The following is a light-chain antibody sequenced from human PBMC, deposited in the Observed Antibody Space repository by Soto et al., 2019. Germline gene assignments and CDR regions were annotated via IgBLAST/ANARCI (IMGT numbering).Light chain of an antibody. CDR1: QRISTD. CDR3: QQSYSTPWA. CDR2: AAS. V-gene: IGKV1-39*01. Sequence: DIQMTQSPSSLSASVGDRVTITCRASQRISTDLNWYQHKPGKAPKLLIYAASSLPSGVPSRFSGSGVGTDFTLTIRSLQPEDFAAYYCQQSYSTPWAFGQGTKVDIK. J-gene: IGKJ1*01.